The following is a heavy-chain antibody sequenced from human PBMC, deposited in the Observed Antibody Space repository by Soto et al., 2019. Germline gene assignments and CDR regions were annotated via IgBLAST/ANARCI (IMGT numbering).Heavy chain of an antibody. CDR2: NSAYNGNT. CDR3: ARASGGYTAMVHNYFAY. J-gene: IGHJ4*02. D-gene: IGHD5-18*01. V-gene: IGHV1-18*01. Sequence: QVQLVQSGAEVKKPGASVKVSCKASGYTFTSYGISWVRQAPGKGLEWMGWNSAYNGNTNYAQKLQGRVTMTTDTSTRRAYMELRSLGSDDTAVYYCARASGGYTAMVHNYFAYWGQGTLVTVS. CDR1: GYTFTSYG.